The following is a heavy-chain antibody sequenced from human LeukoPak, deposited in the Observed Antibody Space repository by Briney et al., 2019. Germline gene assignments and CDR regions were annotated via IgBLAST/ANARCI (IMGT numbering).Heavy chain of an antibody. Sequence: GASVKVSCKASGYTFTGYYMHWVRQAPGKGLEWMGGFDPEDGETIYAQKFQGRVTMTEDTSTDTAYMELSSLRSEDAAVYYCATLGVVVAATPIDYWGQGTLVTVSS. V-gene: IGHV1-24*01. D-gene: IGHD2-15*01. CDR1: GYTFTGYY. CDR3: ATLGVVVAATPIDY. CDR2: FDPEDGET. J-gene: IGHJ4*02.